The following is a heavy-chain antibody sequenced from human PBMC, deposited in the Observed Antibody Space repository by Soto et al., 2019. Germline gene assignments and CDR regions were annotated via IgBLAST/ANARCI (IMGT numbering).Heavy chain of an antibody. CDR3: ARDFPVPREGYLAFDI. J-gene: IGHJ3*02. D-gene: IGHD6-13*01. CDR1: GGSISSGDYY. CDR2: IYYSGST. Sequence: SGTLSLTCTVSGGSISSGDYYWSWIRQPPGKGLEWIGYIYYSGSTYYNPSLKSRVTISVDTSKNQFSLKLSSVTAADTAVYYCARDFPVPREGYLAFDIWGQGTMVTVSS. V-gene: IGHV4-30-4*01.